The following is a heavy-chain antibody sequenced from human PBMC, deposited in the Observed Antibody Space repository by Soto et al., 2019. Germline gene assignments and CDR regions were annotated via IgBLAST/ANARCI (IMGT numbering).Heavy chain of an antibody. D-gene: IGHD1-7*01. Sequence: GGSLRLSCAASGFSFTNFAMSWVRQAPGKGLEWVAGIGASGDITWYADSVKGRFTISRDNAKNSLFLQMNSLRAEDTAVYYCARDWNSNDWGQGTLVTVSS. V-gene: IGHV3-23*01. CDR2: IGASGDIT. J-gene: IGHJ4*02. CDR1: GFSFTNFA. CDR3: ARDWNSND.